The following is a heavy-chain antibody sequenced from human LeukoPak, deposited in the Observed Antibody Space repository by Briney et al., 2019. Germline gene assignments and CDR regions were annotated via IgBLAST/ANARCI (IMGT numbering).Heavy chain of an antibody. CDR3: APMGYCSSTSCYGGGWFDP. D-gene: IGHD2-2*01. CDR2: IIPIFGTA. V-gene: IGHV1-69*06. CDR1: GGTFSRYA. Sequence: GASVKVSCKASGGTFSRYAISWVRQAPGQGLEWMGGIIPIFGTANYAQKFQGRVTITADKSTSTAYMELSSLRSEDTAVYYCAPMGYCSSTSCYGGGWFDPWGQGTLVTVSS. J-gene: IGHJ5*02.